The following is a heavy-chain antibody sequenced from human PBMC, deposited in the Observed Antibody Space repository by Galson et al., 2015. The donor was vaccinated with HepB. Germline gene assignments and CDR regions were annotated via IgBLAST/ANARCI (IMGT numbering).Heavy chain of an antibody. V-gene: IGHV1-69*10. J-gene: IGHJ4*02. Sequence: SVKVSCKASGRTFNSLNINWVRQAPGQGLEWMGGVVPVFGVGHHAQKFQGRVTITVDKPTTTAYMELTRLTSEDTAIYYCVTGADCSGGSCSEGYWGRGTLVTVSS. D-gene: IGHD2-8*02. CDR1: GRTFNSLN. CDR2: VVPVFGVG. CDR3: VTGADCSGGSCSEGY.